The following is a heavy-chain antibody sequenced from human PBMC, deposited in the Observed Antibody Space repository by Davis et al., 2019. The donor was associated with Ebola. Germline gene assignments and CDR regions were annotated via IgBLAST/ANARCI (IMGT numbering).Heavy chain of an antibody. CDR1: GFTFDDYG. V-gene: IGHV3-74*01. CDR3: VRDTSHQLPHWLYYFYGMDV. J-gene: IGHJ6*02. Sequence: HTGGSLRLSCVASGFTFDDYGMHWVRQAPGKGLEWVARIKTDGSTTRYADSVKGRFTISRDNTKNTLYLQMNSLRGEDTAVYYCVRDTSHQLPHWLYYFYGMDVWGQGTTVTVSS. D-gene: IGHD2-2*01. CDR2: IKTDGSTT.